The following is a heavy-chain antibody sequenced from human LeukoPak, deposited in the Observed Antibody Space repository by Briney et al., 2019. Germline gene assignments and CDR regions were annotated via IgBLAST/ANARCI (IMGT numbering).Heavy chain of an antibody. CDR1: GFTFINYA. CDR3: AKDRCSNGVGCYYYYMDV. CDR2: ISSDGDST. V-gene: IGHV3-64*01. J-gene: IGHJ6*03. D-gene: IGHD2-8*01. Sequence: GGSLRLSCAASGFTFINYALHWVRQAPGKGLEHVSAISSDGDSTYYASSVKGRFTISRDNSKNTLYLQMGSLRAEDMAVYYCAKDRCSNGVGCYYYYMDVWGKGTTVTISS.